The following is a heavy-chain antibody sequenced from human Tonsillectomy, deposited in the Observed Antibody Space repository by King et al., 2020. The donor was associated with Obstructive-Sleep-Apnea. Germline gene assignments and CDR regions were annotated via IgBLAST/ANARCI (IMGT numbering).Heavy chain of an antibody. CDR1: GFSLSTSGVG. J-gene: IGHJ4*02. V-gene: IGHV2-5*01. CDR3: AHILVRGVVFDY. Sequence: TLKESGPTLVKPTQTLTLTCTFSGFSLSTSGVGVGWIRPPPGKALEWLALIYWNDDKRYSPSLKSRLTITKDTSKNQVVLTMTNMDPVDTATYYCAHILVRGVVFDYWGQGTLVTVSS. D-gene: IGHD3-10*01. CDR2: IYWNDDK.